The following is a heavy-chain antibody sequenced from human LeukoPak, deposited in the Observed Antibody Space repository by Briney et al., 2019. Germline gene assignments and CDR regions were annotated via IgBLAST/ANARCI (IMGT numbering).Heavy chain of an antibody. D-gene: IGHD5-18*01. Sequence: SETLSLTCTVSGGSISSSSYYWGWIRQPPGKGLEWIGSIYYSGSTYYNPSLKSRVTISVDTSKNQFSLKLSSVTAADTAVYYCAREIQLWPPGWFDPWGQGTLVTVSS. CDR1: GGSISSSSYY. V-gene: IGHV4-39*02. CDR3: AREIQLWPPGWFDP. CDR2: IYYSGST. J-gene: IGHJ5*02.